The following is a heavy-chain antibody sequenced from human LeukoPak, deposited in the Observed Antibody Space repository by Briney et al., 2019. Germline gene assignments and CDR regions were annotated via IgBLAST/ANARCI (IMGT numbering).Heavy chain of an antibody. D-gene: IGHD3-22*01. CDR2: IYYSGST. V-gene: IGHV4-59*01. CDR3: ARGITMIVHDAFDI. Sequence: SETLSLTCTVSGGSISSYYWSWIRQPPGKGLEWIGYIYYSGSTNYNPSLKGRVTISVDTSKNQFSLKLSSVTAADTAVYYCARGITMIVHDAFDIWGQGTMVTVSS. CDR1: GGSISSYY. J-gene: IGHJ3*02.